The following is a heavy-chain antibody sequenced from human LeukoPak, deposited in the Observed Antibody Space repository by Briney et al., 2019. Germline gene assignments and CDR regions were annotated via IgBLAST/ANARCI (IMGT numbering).Heavy chain of an antibody. CDR2: IKQDGSEK. V-gene: IGHV3-7*01. D-gene: IGHD3-9*01. Sequence: GGSLRLPCAASGFTFSSYWMSWVRQAPGKGLEWVANIKQDGSEKYYVDSVKGRFTISRDNAKNSLYLQMNSLRAEDTAVYYCATTTYYDILTGYYSPSPLLLWGQGTLVTVSS. CDR1: GFTFSSYW. J-gene: IGHJ4*02. CDR3: ATTTYYDILTGYYSPSPLLL.